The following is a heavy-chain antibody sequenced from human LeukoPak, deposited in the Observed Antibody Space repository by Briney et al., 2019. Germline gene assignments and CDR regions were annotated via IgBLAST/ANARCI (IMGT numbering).Heavy chain of an antibody. V-gene: IGHV3-30*02. CDR1: GFTFSSYA. CDR3: AKNRDSSDYPRDFDY. J-gene: IGHJ4*02. D-gene: IGHD3-22*01. CDR2: IRHDGSYQ. Sequence: PGGSLRLSCAASGFTFSSYAMHWVRQTPGKGLEWVAFIRHDGSYQQYADSVKGRFTVSRDNSKDTVYLQMNSLRTEDTAVYYCAKNRDSSDYPRDFDYWGQGTLVTVSS.